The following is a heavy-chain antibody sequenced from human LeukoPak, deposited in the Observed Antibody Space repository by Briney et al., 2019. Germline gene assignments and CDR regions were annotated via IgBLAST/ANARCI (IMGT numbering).Heavy chain of an antibody. CDR3: ARVQSGSYHIGVDY. CDR2: ISAYNSNT. CDR1: GYTFTSYG. Sequence: ASVKVSCKASGYTFTSYGISWVRQAPGQGLEWMGWISAYNSNTKYAQKKLQGRVTMTTDTSTSTAYMELRSLRSDDTAVYYCARVQSGSYHIGVDYWGQGTLVTVSS. D-gene: IGHD1-26*01. J-gene: IGHJ4*02. V-gene: IGHV1-18*01.